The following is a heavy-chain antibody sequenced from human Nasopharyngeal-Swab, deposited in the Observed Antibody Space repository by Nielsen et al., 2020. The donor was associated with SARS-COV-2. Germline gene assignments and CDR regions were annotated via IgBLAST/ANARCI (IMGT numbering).Heavy chain of an antibody. V-gene: IGHV3-30*02. D-gene: IGHD3-10*01. CDR1: GFTFSSYG. CDR2: IRYDGSNK. J-gene: IGHJ4*02. Sequence: GGSLRLSCAASGFTFSSYGMHWVRQAPGKGLEWVAFIRYDGSNKYYADSVKGRFTISRDNSKNTLYLQMNSLRAEDTAAYYCAKDSGLLWFGISDYWGQGTLGTVSS. CDR3: AKDSGLLWFGISDY.